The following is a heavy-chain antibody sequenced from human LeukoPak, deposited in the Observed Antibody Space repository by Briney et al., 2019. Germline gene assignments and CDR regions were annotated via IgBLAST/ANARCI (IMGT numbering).Heavy chain of an antibody. Sequence: ASVKVSCKASGYTFTSYGISWVRQAPGQGLEWMGWISAYNGNTNYAQKLQGRVTMTTYTSTSTAYMELRSLRSDDAAVYYCARVHLGDFWSGYHTDYYYYYMDVWGKGTTVTVSS. CDR3: ARVHLGDFWSGYHTDYYYYYMDV. D-gene: IGHD3-3*01. CDR1: GYTFTSYG. J-gene: IGHJ6*03. V-gene: IGHV1-18*01. CDR2: ISAYNGNT.